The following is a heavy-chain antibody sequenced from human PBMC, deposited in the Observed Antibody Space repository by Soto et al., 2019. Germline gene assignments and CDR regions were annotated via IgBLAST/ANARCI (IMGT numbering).Heavy chain of an antibody. J-gene: IGHJ4*02. V-gene: IGHV3-23*01. Sequence: GGSLRLSCAASGFTFSSYAMSWVRQAPGKGLEWVSAISGSGGSTYYADSVKGRFTISRDNSKNTLYLQMNSLRAEDTAVYYCAKDGMVGDSGSRPPPNFEYWGQGTLVTVSS. CDR3: AKDGMVGDSGSRPPPNFEY. CDR2: ISGSGGST. D-gene: IGHD1-26*01. CDR1: GFTFSSYA.